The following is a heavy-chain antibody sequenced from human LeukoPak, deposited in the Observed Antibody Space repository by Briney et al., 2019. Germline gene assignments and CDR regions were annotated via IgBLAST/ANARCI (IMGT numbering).Heavy chain of an antibody. CDR2: IYSGGST. J-gene: IGHJ6*03. V-gene: IGHV3-53*01. D-gene: IGHD6-13*01. Sequence: GGSLRLSCTVSGFTVSSNYMSWGRQAPGQGLESVSVIYSGGSTYYADSVKGRFTISRDNSKNTLYLQMNSLRAEDTAVYYCARVLREYSSSWYREYYYYYMDVWGKGTTVTISS. CDR3: ARVLREYSSSWYREYYYYYMDV. CDR1: GFTVSSNY.